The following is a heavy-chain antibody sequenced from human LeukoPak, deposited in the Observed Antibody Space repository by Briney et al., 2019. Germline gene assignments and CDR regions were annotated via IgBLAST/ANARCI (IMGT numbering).Heavy chain of an antibody. J-gene: IGHJ4*02. Sequence: PSETLSLTCTVSGGSISSYYWSWIRQPPGKGLEWIGYIYYSGSTNYNPSLKSRVTISVDTSKNQFSLKLSSVTAADTAVYYCARGTLNLLTTVTTSFDYWGQGTLVTVSS. V-gene: IGHV4-59*12. D-gene: IGHD4-17*01. CDR2: IYYSGST. CDR1: GGSISSYY. CDR3: ARGTLNLLTTVTTSFDY.